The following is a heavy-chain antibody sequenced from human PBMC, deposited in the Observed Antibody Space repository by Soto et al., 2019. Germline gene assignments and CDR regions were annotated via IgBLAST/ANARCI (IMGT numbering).Heavy chain of an antibody. Sequence: QLQLQESGSGLVKPSQTLSLTCAVSGGSISSGGYSWSWIRQPPGKGLEWIGYIYHSGSTYYNPSLKSRVTISVDRSKNQFSLKLSSVTSADTAVYYCARRLNSRLGENWFDPWGQGTLVTVSS. CDR1: GGSISSGGYS. D-gene: IGHD2-15*01. J-gene: IGHJ5*02. CDR3: ARRLNSRLGENWFDP. V-gene: IGHV4-30-2*01. CDR2: IYHSGST.